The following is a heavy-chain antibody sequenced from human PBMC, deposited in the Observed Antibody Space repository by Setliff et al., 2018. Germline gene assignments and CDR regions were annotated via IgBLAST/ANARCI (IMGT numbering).Heavy chain of an antibody. J-gene: IGHJ4*02. D-gene: IGHD1-26*01. CDR2: LHTSGTT. CDR3: ARDNTIVGATDY. CDR1: GGSITSGSYY. V-gene: IGHV4-61*02. Sequence: SETLSLTCAVSGGSITSGSYYWSWIRQPAGEGLEWIGRLHTSGTTVYNPSLKGRVTISADTSTNHFSLKLTSVTAPDTAVYYCARDNTIVGATDYWGQGALVTVSS.